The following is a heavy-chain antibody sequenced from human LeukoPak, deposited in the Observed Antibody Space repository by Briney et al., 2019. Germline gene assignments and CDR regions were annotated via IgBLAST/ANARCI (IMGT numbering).Heavy chain of an antibody. J-gene: IGHJ4*02. V-gene: IGHV4-61*02. Sequence: PSETLSLTCTVSGGSISSSSYYWGWIRQPAGKGLEWIGRIYTSGSTNYNPSLKSRVTMSVDTSKNQFSLKLSSVTAADTAVYYCARDRGNYYGSGSNDYWGQGTLVTVSS. CDR3: ARDRGNYYGSGSNDY. D-gene: IGHD3-10*01. CDR2: IYTSGST. CDR1: GGSISSSSYY.